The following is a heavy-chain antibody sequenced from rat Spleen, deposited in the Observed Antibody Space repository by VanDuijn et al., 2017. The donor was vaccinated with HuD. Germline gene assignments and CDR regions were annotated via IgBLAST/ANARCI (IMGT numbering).Heavy chain of an antibody. D-gene: IGHD1-1*01. V-gene: IGHV5-31*01. CDR3: TRRGLYWDYFDY. CDR2: IINIGGDS. Sequence: EVQLVASGGGLVQPGRSLKLSCVASGFTFNYYWMTWIRQAPGKGLEWVASIINIGGDSFYSDSVKGRFTVSRDNAKSTLYLQMNSLRSEDTATYYCTRRGLYWDYFDYWGQGVMVTVSS. J-gene: IGHJ2*01. CDR1: GFTFNYYW.